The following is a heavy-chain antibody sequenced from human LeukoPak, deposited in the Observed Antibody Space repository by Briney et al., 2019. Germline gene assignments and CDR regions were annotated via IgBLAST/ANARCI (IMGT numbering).Heavy chain of an antibody. D-gene: IGHD2-2*01. V-gene: IGHV3-7*01. CDR3: ARGCSNTNCYYPDY. J-gene: IGHJ4*02. CDR2: IKEDGTET. CDR1: GFMFSSNW. Sequence: GGSLRLSCAASGFMFSSNWMSWVRLAPGKGLEWVANIKEDGTETYYVDSVKGRFTISRDNAKNSLYLQMNSLRAEDTAVYYCARGCSNTNCYYPDYWGQGTLVTVSS.